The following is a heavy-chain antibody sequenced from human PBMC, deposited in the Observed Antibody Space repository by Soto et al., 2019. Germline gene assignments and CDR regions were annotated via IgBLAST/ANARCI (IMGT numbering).Heavy chain of an antibody. CDR3: ARESGLNNSWFVDY. D-gene: IGHD6-13*01. CDR1: VASISSSY. Sequence: ASETLSLTCTFSVASISSSYWSWFRQPPGKGLEWIGYTYYSGSTNYNPSLKSRVTISVDTSNNQLSLKLSSVSAADTAVYYCARESGLNNSWFVDYWGQGTLVTGSS. CDR2: TYYSGST. V-gene: IGHV4-59*01. J-gene: IGHJ4*02.